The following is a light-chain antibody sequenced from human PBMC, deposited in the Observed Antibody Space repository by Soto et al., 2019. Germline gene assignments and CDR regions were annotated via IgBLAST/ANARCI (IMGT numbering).Light chain of an antibody. V-gene: IGKV3-11*01. CDR3: QQRSNWPTWT. Sequence: VLTQSPATPSVSPGESATLSGRGSQSIRSRKLAWYQQKPGQAPSLXXYGASTRATGIPARFSGSGSGTDFTLTISSLEPEDFAVYYGQQRSNWPTWTFGQGTKVDIK. J-gene: IGKJ1*01. CDR1: QSIRSRK. CDR2: GAS.